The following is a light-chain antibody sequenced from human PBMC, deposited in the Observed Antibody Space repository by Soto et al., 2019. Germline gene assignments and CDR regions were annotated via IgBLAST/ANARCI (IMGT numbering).Light chain of an antibody. CDR3: QQYNNWPPRAWT. CDR1: QSVSSN. CDR2: GAS. Sequence: EIVMTQSPATLSVSPGERATLSCRASQSVSSNLAWYQQKPGQAPRLLIYGASTRATGIPARVSGCGSGTEFTLTISSLQSEDFVVYYCQQYNNWPPRAWTFGQGTKGEIK. V-gene: IGKV3-15*01. J-gene: IGKJ1*01.